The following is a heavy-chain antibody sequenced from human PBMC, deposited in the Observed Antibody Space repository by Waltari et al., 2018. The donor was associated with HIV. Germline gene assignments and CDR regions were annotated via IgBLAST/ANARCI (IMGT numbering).Heavy chain of an antibody. CDR1: GFTFSSYS. D-gene: IGHD3-10*01. V-gene: IGHV3-48*04. Sequence: EVQLVESGGGLVQPGGSLRLSCAASGFTFSSYSMNWFSQAPGKGLEWVSYISSSSSTIYYADSVKGRFTISRDNAKNSLYLQMNSLRAEDTAVYYCARDFGVWFGELSYWGQGTLVTVSS. CDR3: ARDFGVWFGELSY. CDR2: ISSSSSTI. J-gene: IGHJ4*02.